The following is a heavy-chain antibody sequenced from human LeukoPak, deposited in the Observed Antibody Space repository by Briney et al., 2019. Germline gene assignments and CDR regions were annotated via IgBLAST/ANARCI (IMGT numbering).Heavy chain of an antibody. CDR2: ISVSADST. Sequence: GGSLRLSCAASGFTFSSYAMSWVRQAPGKGLEWVSAISVSADSTYYADSVKGRFTISRDNSRNTLYLRMNSLRADDTAVYYCAKDREYTGSYYLYFDYWGQGTLVTVSS. D-gene: IGHD1-26*01. J-gene: IGHJ4*02. CDR3: AKDREYTGSYYLYFDY. CDR1: GFTFSSYA. V-gene: IGHV3-23*01.